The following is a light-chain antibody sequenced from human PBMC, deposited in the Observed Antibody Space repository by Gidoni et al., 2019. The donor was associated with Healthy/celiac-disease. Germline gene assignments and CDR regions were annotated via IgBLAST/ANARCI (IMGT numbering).Light chain of an antibody. CDR1: QSVSSN. CDR2: GAS. Sequence: EIVRTQSPATLSVAPGERATLPCSASQSVSSNLAWYQQKPGQAPSLLIYGASTRATGIPARFSGSGSGTEFTLTISSLQSEDFAVYYCQQYNNWPPSTFGPGTKVDIK. J-gene: IGKJ3*01. V-gene: IGKV3-15*01. CDR3: QQYNNWPPST.